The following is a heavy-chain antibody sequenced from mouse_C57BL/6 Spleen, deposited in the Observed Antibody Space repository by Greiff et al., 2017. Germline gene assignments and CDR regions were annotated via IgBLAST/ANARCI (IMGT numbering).Heavy chain of an antibody. J-gene: IGHJ3*01. D-gene: IGHD4-1*01. Sequence: QVQLQQSGPELVKPGASVKISCKASGYAFSSSWMNWVKQRPGQGLEWIGRIYPGDGDTNYNGKFKGKATVTAAKTSSTAYMQLSSLASEDAAVYCCANTGEFAYWGQGTLVTVSA. CDR3: ANTGEFAY. V-gene: IGHV1-82*01. CDR1: GYAFSSSW. CDR2: IYPGDGDT.